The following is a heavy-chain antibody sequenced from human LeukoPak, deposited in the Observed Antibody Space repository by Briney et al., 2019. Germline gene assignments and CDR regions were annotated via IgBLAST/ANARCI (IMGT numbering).Heavy chain of an antibody. CDR3: ARGDYYGSGTARNYYYYYMDV. CDR2: IYTSGST. J-gene: IGHJ6*03. V-gene: IGHV4-59*10. CDR1: GGSFSGYY. Sequence: ASETLSLTCAVYGGSFSGYYWSWIRQPAGKELEWIGRIYTSGSTNYNPSLKSRVTMSVDTSKNQFSLKLSSVTAADTAVYYCARGDYYGSGTARNYYYYYMDVWGKGTTVTISS. D-gene: IGHD3-10*01.